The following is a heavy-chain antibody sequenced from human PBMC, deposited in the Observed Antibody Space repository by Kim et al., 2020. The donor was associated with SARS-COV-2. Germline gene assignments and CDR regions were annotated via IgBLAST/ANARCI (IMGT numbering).Heavy chain of an antibody. J-gene: IGHJ4*02. D-gene: IGHD6-19*01. CDR2: GST. CDR3: ANLQWLVPY. Sequence: GSTHSADSVKGRSPISRDHARNPLYLQMNSLGAEDTAVYYCANLQWLVPYWGQGTLVTVSS. V-gene: IGHV3-23*01.